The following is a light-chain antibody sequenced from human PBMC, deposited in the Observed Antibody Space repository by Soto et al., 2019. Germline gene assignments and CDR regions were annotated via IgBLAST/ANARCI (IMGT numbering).Light chain of an antibody. CDR1: GSDVGAYNL. Sequence: PDLTQPASVNSAHVESLSITKTKTGSDVGAYNLVSWYQQHPGKAPKLIICEVNTRPSGISNRFSGSKSGDTASLTISGLQAEDEADYFCCSYAGTVAYVFGTGTKVTVL. CDR3: CSYAGTVAYV. CDR2: EVN. J-gene: IGLJ1*01. V-gene: IGLV2-23*02.